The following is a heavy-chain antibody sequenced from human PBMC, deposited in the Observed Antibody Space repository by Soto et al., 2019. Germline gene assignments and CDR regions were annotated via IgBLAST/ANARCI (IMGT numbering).Heavy chain of an antibody. CDR3: AKDQGYYYDSSGYYPESAFDI. CDR1: GFTLSNYG. CDR2: ISYDGSNK. J-gene: IGHJ3*02. D-gene: IGHD3-22*01. Sequence: GGSLRLSCAASGFTLSNYGMHWVRQAPGKGLEWVAVISYDGSNKYYADSVKGRFTISRDNSKNTLYLQMNSLRAEDTAVFYCAKDQGYYYDSSGYYPESAFDIWGQGTMVTVSS. V-gene: IGHV3-30*18.